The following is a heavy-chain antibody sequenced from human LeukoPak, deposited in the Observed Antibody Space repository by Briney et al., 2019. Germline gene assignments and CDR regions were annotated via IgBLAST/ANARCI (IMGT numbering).Heavy chain of an antibody. Sequence: PGGSLRLSCAASGFTFSSYGMHWVRQAPGKGLEWVAVIWYDGSKEYYADSVKGRFTISRDNSKNTLFLQMNSLRAEDTAVYYCASVVYFESSGLDAFDIWGQGTMVTVSS. D-gene: IGHD3-22*01. CDR3: ASVVYFESSGLDAFDI. V-gene: IGHV3-33*01. CDR1: GFTFSSYG. CDR2: IWYDGSKE. J-gene: IGHJ3*02.